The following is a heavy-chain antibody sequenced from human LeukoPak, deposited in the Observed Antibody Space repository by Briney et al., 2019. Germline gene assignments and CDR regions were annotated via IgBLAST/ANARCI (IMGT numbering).Heavy chain of an antibody. V-gene: IGHV3-33*08. CDR2: IWYDGSNK. Sequence: GGSLRLSCAASGFTVSSNYMHWVRQAPGKGLEWVAVIWYDGSNKYYADSVKGRFTISRDNSKNTLYLQMNSLRAEDTAVYYCAREGRCGGDCYYDYWGQGTLVTVSS. CDR3: AREGRCGGDCYYDY. D-gene: IGHD2-21*02. J-gene: IGHJ4*02. CDR1: GFTVSSNY.